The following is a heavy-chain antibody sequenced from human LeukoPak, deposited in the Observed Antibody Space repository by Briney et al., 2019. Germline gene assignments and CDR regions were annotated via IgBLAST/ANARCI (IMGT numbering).Heavy chain of an antibody. CDR1: GFTFDDYA. J-gene: IGHJ6*02. Sequence: GGSLRLSCAASGFTFDDYAMHRVRQAPGKGLEWVSLISGDGGSTYHADSVKGRFTISRDNSKNSLYLQMNSLRTEDTALYYCAKDIEEYCSGGSCYSPYYYGMDVWGQGTTVTVSS. CDR3: AKDIEEYCSGGSCYSPYYYGMDV. V-gene: IGHV3-43*02. D-gene: IGHD2-15*01. CDR2: ISGDGGST.